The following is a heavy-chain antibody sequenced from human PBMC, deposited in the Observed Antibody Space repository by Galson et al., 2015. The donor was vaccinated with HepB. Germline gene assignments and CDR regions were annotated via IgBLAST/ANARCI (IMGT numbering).Heavy chain of an antibody. V-gene: IGHV3-30*18. CDR3: AKDPRRILGGTVVGDYYNYYMDV. CDR1: GFPFSSYG. Sequence: SLRLSCAASSGFPFSSYGLHWARQAPGKALEWVAVISYVGTNIFYADSVKGRFTISRDNSKNTLYLQMNSLRREDTAVYYCAKDPRRILGGTVVGDYYNYYMDVWGKGTTVIVSS. J-gene: IGHJ6*03. D-gene: IGHD1-26*01. CDR2: ISYVGTNI.